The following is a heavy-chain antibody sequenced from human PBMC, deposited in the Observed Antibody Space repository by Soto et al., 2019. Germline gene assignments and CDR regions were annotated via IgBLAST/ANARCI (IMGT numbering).Heavy chain of an antibody. J-gene: IGHJ6*02. V-gene: IGHV4-4*07. CDR1: GGSLGSYY. Sequence: QVQLQESGPGLVEASETLSLTCTVSGGSLGSYYWSWVRQPAGKGLEWIGRIYISGSTTYNPSLQSRVTMSLDTSKKQLSLMLSSVTAADTAVYYCATDSVAGAMDVWGQGTTVTVSS. D-gene: IGHD6-19*01. CDR2: IYISGST. CDR3: ATDSVAGAMDV.